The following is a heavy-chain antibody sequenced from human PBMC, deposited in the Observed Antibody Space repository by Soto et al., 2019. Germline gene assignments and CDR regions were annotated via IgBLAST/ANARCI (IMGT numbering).Heavy chain of an antibody. Sequence: QVQLQQWGAGLLKPSETLSLTCAVYGGSFSGYYWSWIRQPPGKGLEWIGEINHSGSTNYNPSLKSRVTISVDTSKNQFSLKLSSVTAADTAVYYCARRGLGYSGYDLAHWGQGTLVTVSS. CDR2: INHSGST. CDR3: ARRGLGYSGYDLAH. D-gene: IGHD5-12*01. CDR1: GGSFSGYY. V-gene: IGHV4-34*01. J-gene: IGHJ4*02.